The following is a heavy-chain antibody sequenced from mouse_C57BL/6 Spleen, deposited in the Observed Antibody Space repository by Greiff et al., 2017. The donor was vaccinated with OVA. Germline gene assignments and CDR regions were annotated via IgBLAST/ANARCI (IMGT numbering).Heavy chain of an antibody. CDR3: AREGRPFDY. J-gene: IGHJ2*01. CDR1: GYTFTSYW. V-gene: IGHV1-69*01. CDR2: IDPSDSYT. D-gene: IGHD1-2*01. Sequence: QVQLKQPGAELVMPGASVKLSCKASGYTFTSYWMHWVKQRPGQGLEWIGEIDPSDSYTNYNQKFKGKSTLTVDKSSSTAYMQLSSLTSEDSAVYYCAREGRPFDYWGQGTTLTVSS.